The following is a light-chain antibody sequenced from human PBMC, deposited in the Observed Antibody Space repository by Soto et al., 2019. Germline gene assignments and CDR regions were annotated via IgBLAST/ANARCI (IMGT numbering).Light chain of an antibody. CDR3: QRYGSSVT. Sequence: EVVVTRSPGTLSLSPGDRVTLSCRASQSFSSYYLAWYQQKPGQAPRLLIYGASSRAPGTPDRFSGSGSGTDFSLTISRLEPEDFAVYFCQRYGSSVTFGGGTKVDIK. CDR1: QSFSSYY. V-gene: IGKV3-20*01. CDR2: GAS. J-gene: IGKJ4*01.